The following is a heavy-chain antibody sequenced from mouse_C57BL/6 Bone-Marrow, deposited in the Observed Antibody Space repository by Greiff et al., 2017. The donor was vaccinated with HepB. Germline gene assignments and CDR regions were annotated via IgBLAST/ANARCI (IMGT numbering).Heavy chain of an antibody. CDR1: GFTFSDYG. V-gene: IGHV5-15*01. CDR3: ARQGGSGYDYAMDY. J-gene: IGHJ4*01. CDR2: ISNLAYSI. Sequence: EVQGVESGGGLVQPGGSLKLSCAASGFTFSDYGMAWVRQAPRKGPEWVAFISNLAYSIYYADTVTGRFSISRENAKNTLYLEMSSLRSEDTAMYYCARQGGSGYDYAMDYWGQGTSVTVSS. D-gene: IGHD3-2*02.